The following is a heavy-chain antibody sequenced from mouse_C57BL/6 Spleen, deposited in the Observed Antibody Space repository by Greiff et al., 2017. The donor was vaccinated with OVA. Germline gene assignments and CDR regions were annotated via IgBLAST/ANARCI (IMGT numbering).Heavy chain of an antibody. CDR2: ISDGGSYT. CDR1: GFTFSSYA. Sequence: EVQLVESGGGLVKPGGSLKLSCAASGFTFSSYAMSWVRQTPEKRLEWVATISDGGSYTYYPDNVKGRFTISRDNAKNNLYLQMSHLKSEDTAMYNCARDGGSSSAGFAYWGQGTLVTVSA. CDR3: ARDGGSSSAGFAY. V-gene: IGHV5-4*01. D-gene: IGHD1-1*01. J-gene: IGHJ3*01.